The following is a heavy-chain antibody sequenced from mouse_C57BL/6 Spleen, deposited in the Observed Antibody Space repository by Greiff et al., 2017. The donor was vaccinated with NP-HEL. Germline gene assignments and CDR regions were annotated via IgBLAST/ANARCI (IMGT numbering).Heavy chain of an antibody. V-gene: IGHV1-75*01. CDR3: AGGRSEDYCDH. Sequence: QVQLKESGPELVKPGASVKISCKASGYTFTDYYINWVKQRPGQGLEWIGWIFPGSGSTYYNEKFKGKATLTVDKSSSTTYMLLSSLTSEDSAVCVSAGGRSEDYCDHGGQGTTLTVSS. CDR1: GYTFTDYY. J-gene: IGHJ2*01. CDR2: IFPGSGST.